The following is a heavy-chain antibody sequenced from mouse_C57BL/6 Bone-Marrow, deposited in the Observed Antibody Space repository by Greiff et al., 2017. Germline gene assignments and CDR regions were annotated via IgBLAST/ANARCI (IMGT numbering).Heavy chain of an antibody. D-gene: IGHD4-1*01. CDR2: IYPGDGDT. CDR3: ARGANWDWYFDV. V-gene: IGHV1-82*01. Sequence: LVESGPELVKPGASVKISCKASGYAFSSSWMNWVKQRPGKGLEWIGRIYPGDGDTNYNGKFKGKATLTADKSSSTAYMQLSSLTSEDSAVYFCARGANWDWYFDVWGTGTTVTVSS. CDR1: GYAFSSSW. J-gene: IGHJ1*03.